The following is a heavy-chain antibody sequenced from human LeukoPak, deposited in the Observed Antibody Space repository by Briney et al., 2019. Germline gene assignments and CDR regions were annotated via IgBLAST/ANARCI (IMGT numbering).Heavy chain of an antibody. J-gene: IGHJ4*02. D-gene: IGHD6-13*01. V-gene: IGHV3-21*01. CDR3: VRDTDAMAAASTFAY. CDR2: ISSSSSYI. Sequence: GGSLRHSCAASGLTFSSYSMNWVRQAPGKGLQWVSSISSSSSYIYYADSVKGRFTISRDNAKNSLYLQMNSLRAEDTAVYYCVRDTDAMAAASTFAYWGQGTLVTVSS. CDR1: GLTFSSYS.